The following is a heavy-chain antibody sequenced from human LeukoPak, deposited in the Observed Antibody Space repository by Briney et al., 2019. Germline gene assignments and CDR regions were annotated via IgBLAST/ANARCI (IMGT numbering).Heavy chain of an antibody. Sequence: ASAKVSCKASGYTFTRYGISCVPDTPGQGLECMGWVSAYIGNTNYTQRPQGRVTMTTDTSTSTAYMELRSLRSDDTAVYYCARGFLEWLSGGYLDYWGQGTLVTVSS. J-gene: IGHJ4*02. CDR1: GYTFTRYG. CDR3: ARGFLEWLSGGYLDY. V-gene: IGHV1-18*01. CDR2: VSAYIGNT. D-gene: IGHD3-3*01.